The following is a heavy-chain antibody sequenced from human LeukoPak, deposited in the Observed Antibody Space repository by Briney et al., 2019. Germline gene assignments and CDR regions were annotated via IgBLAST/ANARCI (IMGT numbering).Heavy chain of an antibody. CDR3: ARMNYVSSGWGAPFDY. V-gene: IGHV3-48*04. CDR2: IRSSGTST. D-gene: IGHD1-7*01. Sequence: PGGSLRLSCAASGFTFSSFSMNWVRQAPGKGLEWVSYIRSSGTSTDYTGSVKGRFTISRDNAKNSLYLQMNSLRAEDTAVYYCARMNYVSSGWGAPFDYWGQGTLVTVPS. J-gene: IGHJ4*02. CDR1: GFTFSSFS.